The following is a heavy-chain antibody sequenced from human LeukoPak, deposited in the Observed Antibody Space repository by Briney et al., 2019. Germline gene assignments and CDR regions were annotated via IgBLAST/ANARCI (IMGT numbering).Heavy chain of an antibody. D-gene: IGHD1-1*01. Sequence: GGSLRLSCAASGFTFSSHAMHWVRQAPGKGLEWVAVVSYDGSGKYYVDSVKGRFTISRDNSENMLYLRLNSLRLEDTALYFCAKDSLATTGTFFDYWGQGTLVTVSS. CDR3: AKDSLATTGTFFDY. CDR1: GFTFSSHA. CDR2: VSYDGSGK. J-gene: IGHJ4*02. V-gene: IGHV3-30*18.